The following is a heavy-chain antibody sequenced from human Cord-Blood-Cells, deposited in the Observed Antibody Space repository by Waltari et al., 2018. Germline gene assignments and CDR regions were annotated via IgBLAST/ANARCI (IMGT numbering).Heavy chain of an antibody. J-gene: IGHJ4*02. Sequence: QVQLVESGGGVVQPGRSLRLSCAASGFTFSSYGMHWVRQAPGKGLEWVAVISYDGSNKYYGDSVKGRFTISRDNSKNTLYLQMNSLRAEDTAVYYCAKAGGSSSSDYWGQGTLVTVSS. V-gene: IGHV3-30*18. D-gene: IGHD6-6*01. CDR1: GFTFSSYG. CDR3: AKAGGSSSSDY. CDR2: ISYDGSNK.